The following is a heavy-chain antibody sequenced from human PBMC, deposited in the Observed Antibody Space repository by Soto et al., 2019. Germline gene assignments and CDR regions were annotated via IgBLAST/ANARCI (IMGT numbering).Heavy chain of an antibody. CDR1: GFTFSSYG. CDR2: IWYDGSNK. D-gene: IGHD3-22*01. CDR3: ARATSYDSSGYWDY. Sequence: QVQLVESGGGVVQPGRSLRLSCAASGFTFSSYGMHWVRQAPGKGLEWVAVIWYDGSNKYYADSVEGRFTISRDNSKNTLYLQMNSLRAEDTAVYYCARATSYDSSGYWDYWGQGTLVTVSS. J-gene: IGHJ4*02. V-gene: IGHV3-33*01.